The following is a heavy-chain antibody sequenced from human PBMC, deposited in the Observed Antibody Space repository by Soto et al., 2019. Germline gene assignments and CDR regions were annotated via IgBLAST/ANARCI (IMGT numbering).Heavy chain of an antibody. V-gene: IGHV3-30-3*01. CDR1: GFTFSSYA. Sequence: QVQLVESGGGVVQPGRSLRLSCAASGFTFSSYAVHWVRQAPGKGLEWVAVISYDGSNKYYADSVKGRFTISRDNSKNTLYLQMNSLRAEDTAVYYCASRRGMIVVWGFDYWGQGTLVTVSS. J-gene: IGHJ4*02. CDR3: ASRRGMIVVWGFDY. D-gene: IGHD3-22*01. CDR2: ISYDGSNK.